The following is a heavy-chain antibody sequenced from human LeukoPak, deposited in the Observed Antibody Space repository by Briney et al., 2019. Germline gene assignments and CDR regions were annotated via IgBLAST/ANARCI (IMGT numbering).Heavy chain of an antibody. J-gene: IGHJ3*02. CDR1: GYTFTSYY. D-gene: IGHD1-26*01. CDR3: AREGDTVGATGAFDI. V-gene: IGHV1-46*03. Sequence: ASVKVSRKASGYTFTSYYMHWVRQAPGQGLEWMGIINPSGGSTSYAQKFQGRVTMTRDTSTSTVYMELSSLRSEDTAVYYCAREGDTVGATGAFDIWGQGTMVTVSS. CDR2: INPSGGST.